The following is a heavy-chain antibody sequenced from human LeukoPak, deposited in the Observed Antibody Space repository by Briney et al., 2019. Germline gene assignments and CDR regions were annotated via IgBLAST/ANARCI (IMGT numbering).Heavy chain of an antibody. Sequence: SSETLSLTCSVSGGSISSGGYYWSWIRQPPGKGLEWIGYIYHSGSTNYNPSLKSRVTISVDKSKNQFSLKLSSVTAADTAVYYCARFAAGSTSDIWGQGTMVTVSS. J-gene: IGHJ3*02. CDR3: ARFAAGSTSDI. V-gene: IGHV4-30-2*01. CDR1: GGSISSGGYY. D-gene: IGHD6-13*01. CDR2: IYHSGST.